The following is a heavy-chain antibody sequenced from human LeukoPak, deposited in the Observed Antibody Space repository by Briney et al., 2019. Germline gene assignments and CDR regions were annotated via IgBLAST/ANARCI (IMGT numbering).Heavy chain of an antibody. D-gene: IGHD1-14*01. CDR2: INYSGNT. Sequence: SETLSLTCAVSGDSISSSPYFCGWLRQPPGKGLEWIGSINYSGNTYFNPSLQSRVAISVDTSKNQFSLKLSSLTAADTAVYSCARPSGRNWNAFDIWGQGTMVTVSS. V-gene: IGHV4-39*01. CDR3: ARPSGRNWNAFDI. J-gene: IGHJ3*02. CDR1: GDSISSSPYF.